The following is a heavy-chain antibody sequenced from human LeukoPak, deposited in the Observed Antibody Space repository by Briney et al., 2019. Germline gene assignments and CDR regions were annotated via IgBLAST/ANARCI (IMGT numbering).Heavy chain of an antibody. CDR3: ARDRDSSGPYYFDY. CDR2: ISAYNGNT. J-gene: IGHJ4*02. Sequence: ASVKVSCKASGYTFTSYGIRWVRQAPGQGLEWMGWISAYNGNTNYAQKLQGRVTMTTDTSTSTAYMELRSLRSDDTAVYYCARDRDSSGPYYFDYWGQGTLVTVSS. V-gene: IGHV1-18*01. CDR1: GYTFTSYG. D-gene: IGHD3-22*01.